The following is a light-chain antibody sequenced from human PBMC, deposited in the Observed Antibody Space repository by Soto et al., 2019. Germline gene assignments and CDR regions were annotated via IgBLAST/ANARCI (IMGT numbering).Light chain of an antibody. CDR1: QTIGSW. CDR3: QHYNSYSEA. V-gene: IGKV1-5*03. J-gene: IGKJ1*01. CDR2: KAS. Sequence: DIQMTHSPSTLSASVGYRVTITCRASQTIGSWLAWYQQKPGKAPKLLIYKASTLKSGVPSRLRGSGSGTEFTLTISSLKPDDFATYYCQHYNSYSEAFGQGTKVDIK.